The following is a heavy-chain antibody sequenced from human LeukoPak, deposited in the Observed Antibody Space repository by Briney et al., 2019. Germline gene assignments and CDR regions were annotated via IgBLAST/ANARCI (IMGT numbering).Heavy chain of an antibody. CDR3: AKDMGGSGSYPFDY. Sequence: PGGSLRLSCAASGVTFDDYAMHWVRQAPGKGLKWVSGISWNSGSIGYADSVKGRFTISRDNAKNSLYLQMNSLRAEDTALYYCAKDMGGSGSYPFDYWGQGTLVTVSS. D-gene: IGHD3-10*01. V-gene: IGHV3-9*01. CDR1: GVTFDDYA. J-gene: IGHJ4*02. CDR2: ISWNSGSI.